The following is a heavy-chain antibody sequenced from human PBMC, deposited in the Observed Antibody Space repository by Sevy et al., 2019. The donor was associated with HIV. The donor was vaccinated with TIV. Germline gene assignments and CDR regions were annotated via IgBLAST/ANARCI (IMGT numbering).Heavy chain of an antibody. CDR3: ASEASFITPRYY. CDR1: GFTFSSYS. D-gene: IGHD1-20*01. Sequence: GGSLRLSCAASGFTFSSYSMNWVRQAPGKGLEWVSSISSSSSYIYYADSVKGRFTISRDNAKNSLYLQMNSLRAEDTAVYYYASEASFITPRYYWGQGTLVTVSS. V-gene: IGHV3-21*01. J-gene: IGHJ4*02. CDR2: ISSSSSYI.